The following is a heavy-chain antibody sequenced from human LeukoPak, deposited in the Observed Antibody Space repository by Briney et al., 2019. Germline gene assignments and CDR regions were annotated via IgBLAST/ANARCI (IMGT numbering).Heavy chain of an antibody. Sequence: GRSLRLSCAASGFTFSDYYMSWIRQAPGKGLEWVAYISSSSSSTNYADSVKGRFTISRDNAKNSLYLQMNSLRAEDTAVYYCARVPGKYAFDIWGQGTVVTVSA. CDR2: ISSSSSST. V-gene: IGHV3-11*05. CDR3: ARVPGKYAFDI. J-gene: IGHJ3*02. CDR1: GFTFSDYY. D-gene: IGHD3-10*01.